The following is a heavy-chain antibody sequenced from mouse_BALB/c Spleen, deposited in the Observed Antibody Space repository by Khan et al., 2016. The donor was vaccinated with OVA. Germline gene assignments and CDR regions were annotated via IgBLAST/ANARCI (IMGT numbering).Heavy chain of an antibody. Sequence: QVRLQQSGPELVRPGVSVKISCKGSGYTFTDYAMYWVKQSHAKSLEWIGLISTYSGNTNYNQKFKGKATMTVDKSSNTAYMELARLTSEDSAIYYWARPAYDGYYDYWGQGTTLTVSS. CDR1: GYTFTDYA. V-gene: IGHV1S137*01. CDR3: ARPAYDGYYDY. CDR2: ISTYSGNT. J-gene: IGHJ2*01. D-gene: IGHD2-3*01.